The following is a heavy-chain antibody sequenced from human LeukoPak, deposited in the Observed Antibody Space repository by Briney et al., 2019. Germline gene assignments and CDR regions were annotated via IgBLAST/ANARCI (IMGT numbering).Heavy chain of an antibody. V-gene: IGHV3-23*01. J-gene: IGHJ4*02. Sequence: GGSLRLSCAASGFTFSSYAMSWVRQAPGKGLEWVSAISGSSGSTYYADSVKGRFTISRDNSKNTLYLQMNSLRAEDTAVYYCAKDDGVVVVTAPGYWGQGTLVTVSS. D-gene: IGHD2-21*02. CDR2: ISGSSGST. CDR3: AKDDGVVVVTAPGY. CDR1: GFTFSSYA.